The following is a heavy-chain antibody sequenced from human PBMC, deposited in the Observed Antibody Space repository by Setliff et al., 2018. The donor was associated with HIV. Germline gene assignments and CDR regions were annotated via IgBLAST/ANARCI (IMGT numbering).Heavy chain of an antibody. CDR3: ARLDYSNYYSYYIDV. CDR2: VHKSGNS. V-gene: IGHV4-38-2*02. CDR1: GFSISTGHY. D-gene: IGHD4-4*01. Sequence: PSETLSLTCTVSGFSISTGHYWGWVRQSPGKGLEWIGSVHKSGNSYYKPSLKSRATISVDTSENHFSLRLSSVTAADTAVNYCARLDYSNYYSYYIDVWGEGTMVTVSS. J-gene: IGHJ6*03.